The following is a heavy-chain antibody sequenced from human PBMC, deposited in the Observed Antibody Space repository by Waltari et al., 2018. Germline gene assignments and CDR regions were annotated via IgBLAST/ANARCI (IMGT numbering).Heavy chain of an antibody. CDR1: GANLYKYA. CDR3: VNDGGPGGAEN. V-gene: IGHV3-9*01. J-gene: IGHJ4*02. CDR2: ILYHGNTI. D-gene: IGHD3-16*01. Sequence: EVHLVESGGGLVQPGRSLRLSCAIPGANLYKYALHWVRQGQGKGLEWVSGILYHGNTIGYADSVKGRFTISRDNAKNSLYLQMDSLRPEDTALYFCVNDGGPGGAENWGQGTLVTVS.